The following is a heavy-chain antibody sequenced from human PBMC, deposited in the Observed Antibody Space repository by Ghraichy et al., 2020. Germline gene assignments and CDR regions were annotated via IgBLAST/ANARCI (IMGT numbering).Heavy chain of an antibody. J-gene: IGHJ6*02. CDR1: GGTFSSYA. V-gene: IGHV1-69*13. Sequence: SVKVSCKASGGTFSSYAISWVRQAPGQGLEWMGGIIPIFGTANYAQKFQGRVTITADESTSTAYMELSSLRSEDTAVYYCARPTRYCSSTSCYNGWPDYYYYGMDVWGQGTTVTVSS. CDR3: ARPTRYCSSTSCYNGWPDYYYYGMDV. D-gene: IGHD2-2*02. CDR2: IIPIFGTA.